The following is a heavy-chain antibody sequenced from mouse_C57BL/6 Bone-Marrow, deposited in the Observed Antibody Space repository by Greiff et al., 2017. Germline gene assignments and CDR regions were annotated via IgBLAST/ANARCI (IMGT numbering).Heavy chain of an antibody. CDR2: INPNNGGT. J-gene: IGHJ4*01. CDR1: GYTFTDYN. CDR3: ASSADYNHYYAMDY. V-gene: IGHV1-18*01. Sequence: EVQLQQPGPELVKPGASVKIPCKASGYTFTDYNMDWVKQSPGKSLEWIGDINPNNGGTIYNQKFKGKATLTVDKSSSTAYMELRSLTSEDTSVYYCASSADYNHYYAMDYWGQGTSGTVSS. D-gene: IGHD2-13*01.